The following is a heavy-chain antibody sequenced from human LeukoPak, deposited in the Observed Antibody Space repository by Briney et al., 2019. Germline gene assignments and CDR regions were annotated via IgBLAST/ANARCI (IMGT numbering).Heavy chain of an antibody. CDR3: ARDFVAMVRGVLPDY. Sequence: GGSLRLSCAASGFTFSTYAMNWVRQAPGKGLEWVSAISSNTNYIYYADLLKGRFTISRDNAKNSLYLQMNSLRAEDTAVYYCARDFVAMVRGVLPDYWGQGTLVTVSS. CDR2: ISSNTNYI. CDR1: GFTFSTYA. V-gene: IGHV3-21*01. D-gene: IGHD3-10*01. J-gene: IGHJ4*02.